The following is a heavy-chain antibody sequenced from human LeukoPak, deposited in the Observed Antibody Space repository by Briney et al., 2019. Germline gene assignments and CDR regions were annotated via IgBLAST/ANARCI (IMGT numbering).Heavy chain of an antibody. V-gene: IGHV4-59*01. CDR2: MYYSGIT. J-gene: IGHJ5*02. Sequence: SEPLSLTCTVSGGSISSYYWSWIRQPPGKGLEWIGYMYYSGITNYNPSLKSRVTISVHTSKNQLSLKLSSVTAADTAVYYCARQADFGWFDPWGQGTLVTVSS. CDR3: ARQADFGWFDP. D-gene: IGHD3-3*01. CDR1: GGSISSYY.